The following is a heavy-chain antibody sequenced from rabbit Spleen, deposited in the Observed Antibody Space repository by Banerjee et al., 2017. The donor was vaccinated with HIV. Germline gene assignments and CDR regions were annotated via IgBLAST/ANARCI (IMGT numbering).Heavy chain of an antibody. CDR2: IDGGSSGTP. Sequence: QEQLEESGGDLVKPEGSLTLTCTASGFSFSSSYWICWVRQAPGKGLEWIACIDGGSSGTPYYANWAKGRFTISKASSTTVTLQMTSLTAADTATYFCARGRAGTAYLFYFDLWGPGTLVTFS. CDR3: ARGRAGTAYLFYFDL. J-gene: IGHJ4*01. D-gene: IGHD4-2*01. V-gene: IGHV1S45*01. CDR1: GFSFSSSYW.